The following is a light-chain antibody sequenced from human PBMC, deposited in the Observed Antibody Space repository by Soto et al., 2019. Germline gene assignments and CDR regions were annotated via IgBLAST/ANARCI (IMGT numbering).Light chain of an antibody. CDR1: QSISTW. CDR3: QQYDSFSST. J-gene: IGKJ5*01. V-gene: IGKV1-5*01. Sequence: DIQMTQSPSTLSASVRDRVTITCRASQSISTWLAWYHQKPGRAPKLLIYDSSSLESGVPSRFSGSGSGTEFSLTISSLQPDDFATYYCQQYDSFSSTFGQGTRLEI. CDR2: DSS.